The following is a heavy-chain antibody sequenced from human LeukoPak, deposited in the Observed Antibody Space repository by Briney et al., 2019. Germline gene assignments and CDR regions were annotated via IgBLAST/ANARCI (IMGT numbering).Heavy chain of an antibody. V-gene: IGHV1-18*01. CDR3: ARDWPIVIADY. CDR2: INANSGDT. Sequence: GSVKVSCKTSGYPFTNHRVSWVRQAPGQGLEWMGWINANSGDTNYAQRFQGRLTMTTDTSTTTAYMELRSLSSDDTAVYYCARDWPIVIADYWGQGTLVTVSS. CDR1: GYPFTNHR. D-gene: IGHD2/OR15-2a*01. J-gene: IGHJ4*02.